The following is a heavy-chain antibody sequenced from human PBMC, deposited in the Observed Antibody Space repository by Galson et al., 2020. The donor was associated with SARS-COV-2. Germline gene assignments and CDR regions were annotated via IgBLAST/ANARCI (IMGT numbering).Heavy chain of an antibody. CDR1: GYSVSTTNY. J-gene: IGHJ2*01. V-gene: IGHV4-38-2*01. CDR3: ARQGVNMIVLVTVPGWFFDL. CDR2: IYPNGRT. D-gene: IGHD2-21*02. Sequence: SQTLSLTCAVSGYSVSTTNYWGWVRLAPGKGLEWIGSIYPNGRTYYNPSLDIRVTISVDTSRNQFSLTLASVTTADTAFYYCARQGVNMIVLVTVPGWFFDLWGRGTLVTVSS.